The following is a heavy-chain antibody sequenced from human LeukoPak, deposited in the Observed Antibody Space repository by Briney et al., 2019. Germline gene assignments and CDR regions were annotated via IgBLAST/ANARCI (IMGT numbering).Heavy chain of an antibody. J-gene: IGHJ4*02. Sequence: GGSLRLSCAASQSTFSNYAMSWVRQAPGKGLEWVSAISGSGNTTYFGDSVTGRFTISRDNSKNTLYLQMNSLRAEDTAVYYCAKVPFASGWYPDYWGQGTLVTVSS. CDR2: ISGSGNTT. V-gene: IGHV3-23*01. CDR3: AKVPFASGWYPDY. CDR1: QSTFSNYA. D-gene: IGHD6-19*01.